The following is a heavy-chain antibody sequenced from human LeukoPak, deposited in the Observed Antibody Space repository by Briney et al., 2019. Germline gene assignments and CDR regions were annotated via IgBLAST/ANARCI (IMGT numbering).Heavy chain of an antibody. CDR1: GYTFTDYY. CDR2: IDTASGGT. D-gene: IGHD3-22*01. J-gene: IGHJ4*02. Sequence: ASVKVSCKASGYTFTDYYIHWVRQAPGQGLDWMGWIDTASGGTNNTQQFQGRVSMTRDTSISTAYMELSRLRSDDTAVYYCAKERDYGSSSFYYYWGQGTLVTVSS. CDR3: AKERDYGSSSFYYY. V-gene: IGHV1-2*02.